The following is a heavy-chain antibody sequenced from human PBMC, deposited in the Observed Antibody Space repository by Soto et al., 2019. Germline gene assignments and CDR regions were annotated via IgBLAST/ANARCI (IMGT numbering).Heavy chain of an antibody. J-gene: IGHJ6*02. CDR2: INHSGST. CDR1: GGSFSGYY. D-gene: IGHD3-10*01. V-gene: IGHV4-34*01. CDR3: ARVRITMVRGVIRNYYYYGMDV. Sequence: PSETLSLTCAVYGGSFSGYYWSWIRQPPGKGLEWIGEINHSGSTNYNPPLKSRVTISVDTSKNQFSLKLSSVTAADTAVYYCARVRITMVRGVIRNYYYYGMDVWGQGTTVTVSS.